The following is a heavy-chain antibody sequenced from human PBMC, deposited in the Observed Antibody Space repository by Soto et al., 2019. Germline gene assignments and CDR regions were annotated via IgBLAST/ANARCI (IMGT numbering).Heavy chain of an antibody. D-gene: IGHD5-12*01. CDR3: AKDIDIVATTFDY. CDR1: GFTFSNYA. V-gene: IGHV3-30*18. Sequence: PGGSLRLSCVASGFTFSNYAMHWVRQAPGKGLEWVAIVSYDGDNEYYADSVRGRFFISRDNSRNTLYLQTSSLRHEDTAVYYCAKDIDIVATTFDYWGQGTLVTVSS. J-gene: IGHJ4*02. CDR2: VSYDGDNE.